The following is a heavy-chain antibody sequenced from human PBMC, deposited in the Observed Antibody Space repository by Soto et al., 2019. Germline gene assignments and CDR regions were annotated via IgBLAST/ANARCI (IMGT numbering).Heavy chain of an antibody. D-gene: IGHD3-22*01. J-gene: IGHJ6*02. CDR2: IYTGGST. CDR1: GGSISSYY. CDR3: ARARGDSSGYYGYYYYGMDV. Sequence: QVQLQESGPGLVKPSETLSLTCTVSGGSISSYYWSWIRQPAGKGLEWIGRIYTGGSTNYNPSLKSRVTISVDTSKNQFSLKLSSVTAADTAVYYCARARGDSSGYYGYYYYGMDVWGQGTTVTVSS. V-gene: IGHV4-4*07.